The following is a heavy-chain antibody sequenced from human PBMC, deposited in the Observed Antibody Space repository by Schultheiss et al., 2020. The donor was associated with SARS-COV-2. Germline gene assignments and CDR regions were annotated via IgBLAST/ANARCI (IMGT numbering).Heavy chain of an antibody. Sequence: SETLSLTCAVYGGSFSGYYWSWVRQPPGKGLEWIGYVYNSGSTNYNPSLKSRVTMSVDTSKNQFSLKLSSVTAADTAVYYCARLIRYYYDSSGYYYPTTNYGMDVWGQGTTVTVSS. V-gene: IGHV4-59*08. CDR1: GGSFSGYY. CDR3: ARLIRYYYDSSGYYYPTTNYGMDV. D-gene: IGHD3-22*01. CDR2: VYNSGST. J-gene: IGHJ6*02.